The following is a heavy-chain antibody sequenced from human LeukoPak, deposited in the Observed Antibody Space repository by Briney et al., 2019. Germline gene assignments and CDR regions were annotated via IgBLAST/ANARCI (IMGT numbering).Heavy chain of an antibody. CDR3: ARQGAMYYYGSGSPYYFDY. V-gene: IGHV4-39*01. D-gene: IGHD3-10*01. Sequence: PSETLSLTCTVSGGSISSSTYYWGWIRQPPGKGLEWIGIIYYSGSTDYNPSLKSRVTISVDTSKNQFSLKLSSVTAADTAVYYCARQGAMYYYGSGSPYYFDYWGQGTLVTVSS. CDR1: GGSISSSTYY. J-gene: IGHJ4*02. CDR2: IYYSGST.